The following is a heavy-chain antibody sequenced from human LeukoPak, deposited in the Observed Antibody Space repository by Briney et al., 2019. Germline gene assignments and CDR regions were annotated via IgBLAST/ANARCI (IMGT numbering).Heavy chain of an antibody. V-gene: IGHV4-34*01. CDR1: GGSFSGYY. Sequence: PSETLSLTCAVYGGSFSGYYWSWIRQPPGKGLEWIGEINHSGSTNYNPSLKSRVTISVDTSKNQFSLRLSSVTAADTAVYYCARHTYRFWFDPWGQGTLVTVSS. CDR2: INHSGST. CDR3: ARHTYRFWFDP. D-gene: IGHD2-2*02. J-gene: IGHJ5*02.